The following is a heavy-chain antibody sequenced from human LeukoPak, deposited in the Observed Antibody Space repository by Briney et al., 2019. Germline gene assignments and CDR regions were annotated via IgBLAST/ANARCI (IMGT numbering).Heavy chain of an antibody. CDR2: ISGSGGST. Sequence: GGSLRLSCAASGFTFSSYAMSWVRQAPGKGLEWASAISGSGGSTYYADSVKGRFTISRDNSKNTLYLQMNSLRAEDTAVYYCAKDGGLYSSGWYGDYWGQGTLVTVSS. CDR1: GFTFSSYA. D-gene: IGHD6-19*01. J-gene: IGHJ4*02. CDR3: AKDGGLYSSGWYGDY. V-gene: IGHV3-23*01.